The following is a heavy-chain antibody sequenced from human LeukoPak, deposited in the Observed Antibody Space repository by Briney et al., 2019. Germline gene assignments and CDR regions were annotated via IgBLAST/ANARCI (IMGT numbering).Heavy chain of an antibody. D-gene: IGHD3-3*01. V-gene: IGHV1-2*02. Sequence: ASVKVSCKASGYTFTGYYMHWVRQAPGQGLEWMGWINPNSGGTNYAQKFQGRVTMTRDTSISTAYMELSRLRSDDTAVYYCARDGGTIFGSGFDYWGQGTLVTVSS. CDR2: INPNSGGT. J-gene: IGHJ4*02. CDR3: ARDGGTIFGSGFDY. CDR1: GYTFTGYY.